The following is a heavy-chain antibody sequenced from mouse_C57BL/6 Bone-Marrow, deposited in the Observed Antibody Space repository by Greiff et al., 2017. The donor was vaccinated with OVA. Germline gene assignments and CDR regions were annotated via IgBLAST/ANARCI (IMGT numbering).Heavy chain of an antibody. Sequence: EVQLVESGGGLVQPGGSLSLSCAASGFTFTDYYMSWVRQPPGKALEWLGFIRNKANGYTTEYSASVKGRFTISRDNSQSILYLQMNALRAEDSATYYCARSNDYSAWFAYWGQGTLVTVSA. CDR1: GFTFTDYY. J-gene: IGHJ3*01. D-gene: IGHD2-4*01. V-gene: IGHV7-3*01. CDR3: ARSNDYSAWFAY. CDR2: IRNKANGYTT.